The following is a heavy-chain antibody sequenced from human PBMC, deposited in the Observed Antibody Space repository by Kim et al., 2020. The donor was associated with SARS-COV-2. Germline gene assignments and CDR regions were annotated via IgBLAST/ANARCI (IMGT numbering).Heavy chain of an antibody. J-gene: IGHJ4*02. CDR2: IYYSGGT. Sequence: SETLSLTCTVSGGSGTSGSYYWSWIRQPPGKGLEWIGYIYYSGGTKYNPSLKSRVTISVDTSKKQFSLKLSSVTAADTAVYYCARDRDWEGFAYWGQRALFSVSS. D-gene: IGHD2-21*02. V-gene: IGHV4-61*01. CDR1: GGSGTSGSYY. CDR3: ARDRDWEGFAY.